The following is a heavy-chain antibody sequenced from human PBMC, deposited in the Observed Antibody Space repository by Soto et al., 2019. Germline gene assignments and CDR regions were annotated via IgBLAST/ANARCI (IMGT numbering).Heavy chain of an antibody. J-gene: IGHJ5*02. Sequence: ASVKVSCKASGGTFSSYAISWVRQAPGQGLEWMGGIIPILGTANYAQKFQGRVTITADESTSTAYMELSSLRSEDTAVYYCARASYYDILTGYPLYNWFDPWGQGTLVTVSS. CDR1: GGTFSSYA. V-gene: IGHV1-69*13. CDR3: ARASYYDILTGYPLYNWFDP. D-gene: IGHD3-9*01. CDR2: IIPILGTA.